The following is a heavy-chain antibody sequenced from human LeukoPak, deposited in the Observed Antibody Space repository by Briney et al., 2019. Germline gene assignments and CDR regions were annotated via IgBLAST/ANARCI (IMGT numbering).Heavy chain of an antibody. D-gene: IGHD6-13*01. CDR2: IWYDGSNK. J-gene: IGHJ6*03. V-gene: IGHV3-33*01. CDR3: ARVPQLVRTFYYYYMDV. Sequence: GGSLRLSCAASGFTFSSYGMHWVLQAPGKGLEWVAVIWYDGSNKYYADSVKGRFTISRDNPKNTLYLQMNSLRAEDTAVYYCARVPQLVRTFYYYYMDVWGKGTTVTVSS. CDR1: GFTFSSYG.